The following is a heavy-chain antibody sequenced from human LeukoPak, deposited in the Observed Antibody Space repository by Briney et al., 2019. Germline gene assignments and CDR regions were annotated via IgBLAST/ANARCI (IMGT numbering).Heavy chain of an antibody. CDR1: GYTFTSYG. D-gene: IGHD3-22*01. J-gene: IGHJ1*01. Sequence: ASVKVSCKASGYTFTSYGISWVRQAPGQGLEWMGWISAYNGNTNYAQKLQGSVTMTTDTSTSTAYMELRSLRSDDTAVYYCARSYDSSGYFWPEYFQHWGQGTLVTVSS. V-gene: IGHV1-18*01. CDR3: ARSYDSSGYFWPEYFQH. CDR2: ISAYNGNT.